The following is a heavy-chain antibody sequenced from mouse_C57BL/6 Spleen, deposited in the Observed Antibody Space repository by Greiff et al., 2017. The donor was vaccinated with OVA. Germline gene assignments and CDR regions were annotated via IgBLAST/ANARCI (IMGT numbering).Heavy chain of an antibody. CDR2: IRNKANGYTT. CDR1: GFTFTDYY. CDR3: ARWWDSSGYLDY. V-gene: IGHV7-3*01. D-gene: IGHD3-2*02. J-gene: IGHJ2*01. Sequence: EVKVEESGGGLVQPGGSLSLSCAASGFTFTDYYMSWVRQPPGKALEWLGFIRNKANGYTTEYSASVKGRFTISRDNSQSILYLQMNALRAEDSATYYCARWWDSSGYLDYWGQGTTLTVSS.